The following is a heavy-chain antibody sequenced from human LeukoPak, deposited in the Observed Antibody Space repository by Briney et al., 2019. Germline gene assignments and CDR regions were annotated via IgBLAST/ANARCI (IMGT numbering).Heavy chain of an antibody. J-gene: IGHJ4*02. CDR3: ARGSGWYGDFDY. V-gene: IGHV4-34*01. CDR2: INHSGST. Sequence: SETLSLTCAVYGGSFSGYYWSWIRQPPGKGLEWIGEINHSGSTNYNPSLKSRVTISVDTSKNQFSLKLSSVTAADTAVYYCARGSGWYGDFDYWGQGTLVTVSS. CDR1: GGSFSGYY. D-gene: IGHD6-19*01.